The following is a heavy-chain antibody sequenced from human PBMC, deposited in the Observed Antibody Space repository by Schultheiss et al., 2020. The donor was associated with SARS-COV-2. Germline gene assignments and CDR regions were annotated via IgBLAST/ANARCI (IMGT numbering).Heavy chain of an antibody. V-gene: IGHV4-4*02. D-gene: IGHD3-10*01. J-gene: IGHJ5*02. Sequence: SETLSLTCAVSGASISSSNWWSWVRQPPEKGLEWIGEIYHSGSTNYSPSLKSRVTISVDKSKNQFSLKLSSVTAADTAVYYCARMWFGDLTLDPWGQGTLVTVSS. CDR2: IYHSGST. CDR1: GASISSSNW. CDR3: ARMWFGDLTLDP.